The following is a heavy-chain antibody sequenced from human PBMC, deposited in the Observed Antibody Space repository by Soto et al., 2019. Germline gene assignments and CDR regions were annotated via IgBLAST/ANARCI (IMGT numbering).Heavy chain of an antibody. D-gene: IGHD4-17*01. J-gene: IGHJ4*02. CDR2: IRAYNGNT. CDR1: GYSFISYG. CDR3: ARNGDSREDNCDY. V-gene: IGHV1-18*01. Sequence: QVQLVQSGAEVKQPGASVKVSCKASGYSFISYGISWVRQAPGQGLEWMGWIRAYNGNTNYAQKLQGRVTMTTDTSTNTAYMELRRLRSDDTAVYYCARNGDSREDNCDYWGQGTLVTVSS.